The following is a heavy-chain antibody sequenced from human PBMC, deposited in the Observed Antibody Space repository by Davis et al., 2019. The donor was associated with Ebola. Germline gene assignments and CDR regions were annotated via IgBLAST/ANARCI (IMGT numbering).Heavy chain of an antibody. D-gene: IGHD2-2*02. J-gene: IGHJ4*02. CDR2: INQDGSAK. CDR3: ATANRAISGY. V-gene: IGHV3-7*01. CDR1: GFTFTTYW. Sequence: PGGSLRLSCEASGFTFTTYWMSWVRQAPGQGLEWLANINQDGSAKQYVDSVKGRFTISRDNAENSVYLQMNSLRAEDTAVYYCATANRAISGYGGQGILVSVSS.